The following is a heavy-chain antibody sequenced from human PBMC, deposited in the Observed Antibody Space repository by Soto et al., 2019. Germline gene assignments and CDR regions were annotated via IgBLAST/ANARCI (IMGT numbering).Heavy chain of an antibody. CDR1: GYTFTGYY. D-gene: IGHD2-2*01. J-gene: IGHJ5*02. CDR2: INPNSGST. V-gene: IGHV1-2*02. CDR3: ARYCSSTSCQFDP. Sequence: GASVKVSCKASGYTFTGYYIHWVRQAPGQGLEWMGGINPNSGSTNYAQKCQGRFSVTRDTSISTAYMELSRLRSDDTAMYYCARYCSSTSCQFDPWGQGTLVTFS.